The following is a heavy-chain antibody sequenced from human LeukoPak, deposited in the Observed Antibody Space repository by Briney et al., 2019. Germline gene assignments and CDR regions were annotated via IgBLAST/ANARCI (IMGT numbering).Heavy chain of an antibody. CDR2: IIPILGIA. V-gene: IGHV1-69*04. CDR3: ARAASGWYVDY. J-gene: IGHJ4*02. CDR1: GGTFSSYA. D-gene: IGHD6-19*01. Sequence: SVKVSCKASGGTFSSYAISWVRQAPGQGLEWMGRIIPILGIANYAQKFQGRVTITADKSTSTAYMELSSLRSEDTAVYYCARAASGWYVDYWGQGTLVTVSS.